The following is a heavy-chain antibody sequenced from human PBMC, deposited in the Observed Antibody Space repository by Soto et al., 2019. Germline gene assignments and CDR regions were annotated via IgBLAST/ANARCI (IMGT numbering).Heavy chain of an antibody. V-gene: IGHV4-59*08. CDR2: IYYSGST. CDR1: CGSISSYY. CDR3: ARLYEQQPVLDYYYYMDV. D-gene: IGHD6-13*01. Sequence: ETLSLTCTVSCGSISSYYWSWIRQPPGKGVEWIGYIYYSGSTNYNPSLKSRVTISVDTSKNQFSLKLSSVTAADTAVYYCARLYEQQPVLDYYYYMDVWGKGTTVTVS. J-gene: IGHJ6*03.